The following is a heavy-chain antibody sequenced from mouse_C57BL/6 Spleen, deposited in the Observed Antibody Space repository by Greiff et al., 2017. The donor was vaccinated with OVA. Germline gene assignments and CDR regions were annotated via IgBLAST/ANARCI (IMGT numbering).Heavy chain of an antibody. Sequence: EVHLVESGGDLVKPGGSLKLSCAASGFTFSSYGMSWVRQTPDKRLEWVATISSGGSYTYYPDSVKGRFTISRDNAKNTLYLQMSSLKSEDTAMYYCARQAYGSSYGWFAYWGQGTLVTVSA. CDR2: ISSGGSYT. CDR1: GFTFSSYG. V-gene: IGHV5-6*01. J-gene: IGHJ3*01. D-gene: IGHD1-1*01. CDR3: ARQAYGSSYGWFAY.